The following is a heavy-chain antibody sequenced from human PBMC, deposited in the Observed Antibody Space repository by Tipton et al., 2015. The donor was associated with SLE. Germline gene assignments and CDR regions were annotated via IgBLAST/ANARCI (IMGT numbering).Heavy chain of an antibody. V-gene: IGHV4-39*07. CDR2: IHYSGRT. D-gene: IGHD3-3*01. CDR1: GGSISSSRYY. J-gene: IGHJ4*02. Sequence: TLSLTCTVSGGSISSSRYYWSWMRQPPGKELEWIGSIHYSGRTYYKPTLRSRVSISVDTSKNQFSLKLTSVTAADTAVYYCARFQYDEFWSAYYQPFDYCGQLSRVTAS. CDR3: ARFQYDEFWSAYYQPFDY.